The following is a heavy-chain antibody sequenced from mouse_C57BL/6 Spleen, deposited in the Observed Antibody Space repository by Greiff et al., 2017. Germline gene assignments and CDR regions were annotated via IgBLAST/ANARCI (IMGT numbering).Heavy chain of an antibody. Sequence: EVHLVESGGGLVKPGGSLKLSCAASGFTFSSYAMSWVRQTPEKRLEWVATISDGGSYTYYPDNVKGRFTISRDNAKNNLYLQMSHLKSEDTAMYYCARANWGYYYAMDYWGQGTSVTVSS. D-gene: IGHD4-1*01. CDR1: GFTFSSYA. J-gene: IGHJ4*01. V-gene: IGHV5-4*01. CDR2: ISDGGSYT. CDR3: ARANWGYYYAMDY.